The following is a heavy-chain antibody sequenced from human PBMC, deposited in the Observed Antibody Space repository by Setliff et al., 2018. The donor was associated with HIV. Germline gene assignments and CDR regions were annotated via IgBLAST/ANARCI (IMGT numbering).Heavy chain of an antibody. CDR2: MHHSGST. J-gene: IGHJ3*02. D-gene: IGHD3-3*01. V-gene: IGHV4-38-2*01. CDR1: VYSISSGYF. Sequence: PSETLSLTCVVSVYSISSGYFWGWIRQPPGEGLEWIGNMHHSGSTYYNPSLKSRVTMSVDTSKNQFSLKLTSVTAADTAVYYCARGIYRPWGGYSAFATDAFETWGQGTLVTVSS. CDR3: ARGIYRPWGGYSAFATDAFET.